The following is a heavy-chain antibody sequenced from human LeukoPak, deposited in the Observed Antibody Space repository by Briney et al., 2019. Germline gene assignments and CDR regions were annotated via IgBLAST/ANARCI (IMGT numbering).Heavy chain of an antibody. D-gene: IGHD3-16*02. CDR3: TTAYYVWGSYRRDY. CDR2: IKSKTDGGTT. CDR1: GFTFSNAW. J-gene: IGHJ4*02. Sequence: GGSLRLSCAASGFTFSNAWMSWVRQAPGKGLEWVGRIKSKTDGGTTDYAAPAKGRFTISRDDSKNTLYLQMNSLKTEDTAVYYCTTAYYVWGSYRRDYWGQGTLVTVSS. V-gene: IGHV3-15*01.